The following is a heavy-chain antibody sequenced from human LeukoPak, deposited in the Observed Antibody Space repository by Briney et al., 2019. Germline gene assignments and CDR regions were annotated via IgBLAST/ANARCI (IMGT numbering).Heavy chain of an antibody. CDR3: ARMLGTYFSHFDY. CDR1: GGSISSYY. J-gene: IGHJ4*02. D-gene: IGHD3-3*01. Sequence: SETLSLTCSVSGGSISSYYWSWIRQPPGKGLEWIGYIYYSGSTNYNPSLKSRVTISVDTSKNQFSLKLSSVTAADTAVYYCARMLGTYFSHFDYWGWGTLVTVSS. V-gene: IGHV4-59*01. CDR2: IYYSGST.